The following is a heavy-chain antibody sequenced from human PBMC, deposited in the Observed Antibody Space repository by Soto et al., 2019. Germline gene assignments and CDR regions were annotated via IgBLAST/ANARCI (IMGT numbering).Heavy chain of an antibody. D-gene: IGHD4-17*01. Sequence: GASVKVSCKASGFTFTSSAVQWVRQARGQRLEWIGWIVVGSGNTNYAQKFQERVTITRDMSTSTAYMELSSLRSEDTAVCYCAADPDYGDYYYYYGMDVWGQGTTVTVSS. CDR3: AADPDYGDYYYYYGMDV. V-gene: IGHV1-58*01. CDR1: GFTFTSSA. CDR2: IVVGSGNT. J-gene: IGHJ6*02.